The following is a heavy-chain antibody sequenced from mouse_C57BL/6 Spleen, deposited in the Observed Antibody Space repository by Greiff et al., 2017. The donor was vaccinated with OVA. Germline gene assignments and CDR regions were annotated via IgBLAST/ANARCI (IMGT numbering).Heavy chain of an antibody. Sequence: QVQLKESGAELARPGASVKMSCKASGYTFTSYTMHWVKQRPGQGLEWIGYINPSSGYTKYNQKFKDKATLTADKSSSTAYMQLSSLTSEDSAVYYCARDYDYYFDYWGQGTTLTVSS. V-gene: IGHV1-4*01. CDR1: GYTFTSYT. J-gene: IGHJ2*01. CDR2: INPSSGYT. CDR3: ARDYDYYFDY. D-gene: IGHD1-1*01.